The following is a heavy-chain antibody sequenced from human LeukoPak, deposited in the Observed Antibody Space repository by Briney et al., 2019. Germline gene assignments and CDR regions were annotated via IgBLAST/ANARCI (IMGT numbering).Heavy chain of an antibody. V-gene: IGHV3-9*01. J-gene: IGHJ3*02. CDR3: AKDSYSSGWYIAFDI. D-gene: IGHD6-19*01. CDR2: ISWNSGSI. CDR1: GFTFDDYA. Sequence: GGSLRPSCAASGFTFDDYAMHWVRQAPGKGLEWVSGISWNSGSIGYADSVKGRFTISRDNAKNSLYLQMNSLRAEDTALYYCAKDSYSSGWYIAFDIWGQGTMVTVSS.